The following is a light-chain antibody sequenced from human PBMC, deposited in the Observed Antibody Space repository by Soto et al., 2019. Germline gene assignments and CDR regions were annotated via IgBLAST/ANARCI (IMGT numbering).Light chain of an antibody. V-gene: IGKV3-11*01. CDR3: QQRDTWPPFT. J-gene: IGKJ3*01. CDR2: DAS. Sequence: EIVLTQSPATLSLSPGERATLSCRASQNIGNRLAWYQQKSGQAPRLLIYDASNRATGIPVRFSGSGSGTDFTLTISSLVPEDFSVYYCQQRDTWPPFTFGHWTKVDVK. CDR1: QNIGNR.